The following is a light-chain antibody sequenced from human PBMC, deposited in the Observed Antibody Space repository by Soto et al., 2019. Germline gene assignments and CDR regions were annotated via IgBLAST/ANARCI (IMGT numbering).Light chain of an antibody. Sequence: QAVVTQPPSVSGAPGQRVTISCTGTSSNIGAGYEVHWYQHHPGKAPKLLIYGNTNRPSGVPDRFSGSKSGTSASLAITGLQAEDEADYYCQSYDSSLSASYVFGGGTKLTVL. CDR3: QSYDSSLSASYV. CDR2: GNT. J-gene: IGLJ1*01. V-gene: IGLV1-40*01. CDR1: SSNIGAGYE.